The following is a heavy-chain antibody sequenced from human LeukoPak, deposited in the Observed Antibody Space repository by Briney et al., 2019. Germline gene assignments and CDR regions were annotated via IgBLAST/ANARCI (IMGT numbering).Heavy chain of an antibody. J-gene: IGHJ4*02. Sequence: GGSLRLSCAASGFTFSTSWMHWVRQAPGKGLVWVSRNNSDGRSTDYADSVKGRFTISRDNTKNTLYLQMNSLRAEDTAVYYCAHTVWSGNYFDYWGPGTLVTVSS. CDR3: AHTVWSGNYFDY. D-gene: IGHD3-3*01. CDR1: GFTFSTSW. CDR2: NNSDGRST. V-gene: IGHV3-74*01.